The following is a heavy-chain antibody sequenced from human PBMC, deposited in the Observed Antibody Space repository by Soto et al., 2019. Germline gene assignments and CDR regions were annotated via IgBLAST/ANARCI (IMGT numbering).Heavy chain of an antibody. V-gene: IGHV1-18*01. J-gene: IGHJ4*02. CDR2: ISAYNANT. CDR3: ARDRLGATGDY. CDR1: GYTFTSYG. D-gene: IGHD1-26*01. Sequence: QVPLVQSGAELKKPGASVKVSCKASGYTFTSYGISWVRQAPGQGLEWMGWISAYNANTNYAQKLQGRVTITTDTSTSTSYMELRSLRSDDTAVYFCARDRLGATGDYWGQGTLVTVSS.